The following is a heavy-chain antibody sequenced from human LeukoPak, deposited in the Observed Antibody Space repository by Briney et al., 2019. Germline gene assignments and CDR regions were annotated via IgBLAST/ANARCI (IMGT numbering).Heavy chain of an antibody. Sequence: GGSLRLSCAASGFTFSSYGMHWVRQAPGKGLEWVAVISYDGSSKYYADSVKGRFTISRDNSKNTLYLQMNSLRSEDTAVYYCARGPQRGAAANYYGMDVWGQGTTVTVSS. CDR2: ISYDGSSK. CDR1: GFTFSSYG. D-gene: IGHD2-2*01. J-gene: IGHJ6*02. V-gene: IGHV3-30*03. CDR3: ARGPQRGAAANYYGMDV.